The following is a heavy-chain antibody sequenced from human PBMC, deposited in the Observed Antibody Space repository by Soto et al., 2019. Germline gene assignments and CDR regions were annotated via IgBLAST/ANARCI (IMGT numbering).Heavy chain of an antibody. CDR3: AKDMSGFGDYDFAAFDI. Sequence: EVQLVESGGDLVQPGRSLRLSCAPSGFTFDDYAMHWVRQVPGKGLEWISGITWNGGRIGYADSVEGRFTISRDNAKNSLYLQMNSLRPEDTALYYCAKDMSGFGDYDFAAFDIWGRGTMVTVSS. J-gene: IGHJ3*02. CDR1: GFTFDDYA. D-gene: IGHD4-17*01. V-gene: IGHV3-9*01. CDR2: ITWNGGRI.